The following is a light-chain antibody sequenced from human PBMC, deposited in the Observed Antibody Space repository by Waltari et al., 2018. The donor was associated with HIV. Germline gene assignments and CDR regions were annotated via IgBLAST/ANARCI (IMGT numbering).Light chain of an antibody. J-gene: IGLJ2*01. CDR3: CAYAGVDNPVV. V-gene: IGLV2-23*02. CDR2: EIK. Sequence: QSALTQPASLSGSPGQSITISCSGTSSDVGSYNLVSWYQQHPGTVPKLIIYEIKKRPSDVSNRFSASKSGDTASLTITGLQPEDEADYYCCAYAGVDNPVVFGGGTKLTVL. CDR1: SSDVGSYNL.